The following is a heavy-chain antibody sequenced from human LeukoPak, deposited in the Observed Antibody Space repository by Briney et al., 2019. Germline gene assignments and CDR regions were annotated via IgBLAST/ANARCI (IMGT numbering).Heavy chain of an antibody. J-gene: IGHJ5*01. CDR2: IRYDGSNK. D-gene: IGHD5-12*01. CDR1: GFTFSSYG. Sequence: GGSLRLSCAASGFTFSSYGMHWVRQAPGKGLEWVAFIRYDGSNKYYADSVKGRFTISRDNAKNSLDLQMSSLRPEGTALYYCVKDKHRDGYTYGVYDSWGQGTLITVSS. V-gene: IGHV3-30*02. CDR3: VKDKHRDGYTYGVYDS.